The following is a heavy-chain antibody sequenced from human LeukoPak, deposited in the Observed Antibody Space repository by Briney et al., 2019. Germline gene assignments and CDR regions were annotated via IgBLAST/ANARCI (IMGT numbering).Heavy chain of an antibody. CDR1: GFPFSSYW. D-gene: IGHD1-26*01. V-gene: IGHV3-74*01. CDR3: ARSLGGAYDY. CDR2: INIDGSNT. Sequence: GGSLRLSCAASGFPFSSYWMHWVRQAPGKGLVWVSRINIDGSNTNYADSVKGRFTISRDNAKNTLYLQMDSRRAEDTAVYYCARSLGGAYDYWGQGTLVTVSS. J-gene: IGHJ4*02.